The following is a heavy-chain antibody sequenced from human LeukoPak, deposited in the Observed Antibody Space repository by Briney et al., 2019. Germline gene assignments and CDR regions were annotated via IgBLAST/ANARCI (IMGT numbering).Heavy chain of an antibody. J-gene: IGHJ4*02. CDR2: ISGSGGST. D-gene: IGHD6-13*01. CDR3: AKDSLKWGIAAAGTVY. V-gene: IGHV3-23*01. Sequence: GGSLRLSCAASGFAFSNYAMNWVRQAPGKGLEWVSGISGSGGSTYHGDSVKGRFTISRDNSKNTLYLQMNSLRAEDTAVYYCAKDSLKWGIAAAGTVYWGQGTLVTVSS. CDR1: GFAFSNYA.